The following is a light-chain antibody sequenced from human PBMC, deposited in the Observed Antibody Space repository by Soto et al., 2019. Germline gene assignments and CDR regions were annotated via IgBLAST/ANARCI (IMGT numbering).Light chain of an antibody. J-gene: IGKJ3*01. CDR3: QQFGSSPGFT. CDR1: QSINSRY. Sequence: EIVLTQSPGTLSLSPGERATLSCRASQSINSRYLAWYQQKPGQAPRLLFYGASSRAIGIPDRFSGSGSGTDFTLTISRLEPEDFAVYYCQQFGSSPGFTFGPGTKVDIK. CDR2: GAS. V-gene: IGKV3-20*01.